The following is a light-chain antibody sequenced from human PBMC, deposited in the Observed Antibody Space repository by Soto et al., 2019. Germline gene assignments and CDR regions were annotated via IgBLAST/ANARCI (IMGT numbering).Light chain of an antibody. V-gene: IGLV2-23*01. CDR2: EGS. Sequence: QSALTQPASVSGSPGQSITISCTGTSSDVGSYNLVSWYQQHPGKAPKLMIYEGSKRPSGVSNRLSGSNSCNTASLTISGLQAEDEADYYCCSYAGSSTYVVFGGGTKLTVL. CDR3: CSYAGSSTYVV. CDR1: SSDVGSYNL. J-gene: IGLJ2*01.